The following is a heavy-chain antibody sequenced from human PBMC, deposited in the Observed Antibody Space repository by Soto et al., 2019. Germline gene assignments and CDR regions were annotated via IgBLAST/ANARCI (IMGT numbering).Heavy chain of an antibody. CDR2: ISGSDGNT. J-gene: IGHJ4*02. D-gene: IGHD3-22*01. Sequence: EVQLLESGGGLVKPGGSLRLSCAASGLTFNTYAMSCVRQAPGKGLEWVSVISGSDGNTWYADSLKDRFTISRDNSKNTVYLQMNTLRAEDTAVYYCARDGGPVVITFDYCGQVTLVTVSS. V-gene: IGHV3-23*01. CDR3: ARDGGPVVITFDY. CDR1: GLTFNTYA.